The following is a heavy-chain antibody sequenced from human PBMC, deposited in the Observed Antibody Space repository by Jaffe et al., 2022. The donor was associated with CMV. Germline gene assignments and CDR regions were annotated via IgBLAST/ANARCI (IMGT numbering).Heavy chain of an antibody. CDR1: GGSFSGYY. Sequence: QVQLQQWGAGLLKPSETLSLTCAVYGGSFSGYYWSWIRQPPGKGLEWIGEINHSGSTNYNPSLKSRVTISVDTSKNQFSLKLSSVTAADTAVYYCARGFMARRGGFDYWGQGTLVTVSS. D-gene: IGHD6-6*01. CDR2: INHSGST. CDR3: ARGFMARRGGFDY. J-gene: IGHJ4*02. V-gene: IGHV4-34*01.